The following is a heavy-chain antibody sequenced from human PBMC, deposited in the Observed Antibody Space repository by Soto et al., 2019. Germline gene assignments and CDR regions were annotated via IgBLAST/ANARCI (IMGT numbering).Heavy chain of an antibody. V-gene: IGHV4-31*03. CDR1: GASIRSCGYY. CDR2: IYYSGNT. J-gene: IGHJ4*02. Sequence: QVQLQESGPGLVKPSQTLSLTCTVSGASIRSCGYYWSWIRQHPGKGLEWIGYIYYSGNTYYNPSLKSRVTISVDTFKNQLSLKLSSVTAADTAVYYCASMTTVTYFHYWGQGTLVTVSS. CDR3: ASMTTVTYFHY. D-gene: IGHD4-17*01.